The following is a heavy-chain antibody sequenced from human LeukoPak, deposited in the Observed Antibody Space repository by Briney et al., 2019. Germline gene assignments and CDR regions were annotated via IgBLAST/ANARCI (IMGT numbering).Heavy chain of an antibody. Sequence: PGGSLRLSCAASGFTFSNYGMHWVRQAPGKGLEWVAVISYDGSNKYYADSVKGRFTISRDNSKNTLYLQMNSLRAEDTAVYYCARAPHAGLVDGYNFGYWGQGTLVTVSS. CDR3: ARAPHAGLVDGYNFGY. CDR2: ISYDGSNK. D-gene: IGHD5-24*01. J-gene: IGHJ4*02. V-gene: IGHV3-30*03. CDR1: GFTFSNYG.